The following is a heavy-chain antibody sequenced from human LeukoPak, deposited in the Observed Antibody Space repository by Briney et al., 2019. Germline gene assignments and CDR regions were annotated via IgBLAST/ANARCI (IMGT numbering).Heavy chain of an antibody. Sequence: GGSLRLSCAVSGFTFSTFGMSWVRQAPGKGLEWVSAISAIENSTHYADSVKGRFSLSRDYSKNTLYLKMNSLRAEDTAVYYCAKAGGQAYGYNSMAEYFQHWGQGTLVTVSS. CDR3: AKAGGQAYGYNSMAEYFQH. CDR1: GFTFSTFG. V-gene: IGHV3-23*01. J-gene: IGHJ1*01. D-gene: IGHD5-24*01. CDR2: ISAIENST.